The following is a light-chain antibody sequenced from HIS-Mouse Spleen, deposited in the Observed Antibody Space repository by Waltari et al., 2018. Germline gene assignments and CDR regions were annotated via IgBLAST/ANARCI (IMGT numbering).Light chain of an antibody. Sequence: QSALTQPASVSGSPGQSITISCTGTSSAGGGYNYVSWYQQHPGKAPKLMIYDVSNRPSGVSNRFSGSKSGNTASLTISGLQAEDEADYYCSSYTSSSNVVFGGGTKLTVL. J-gene: IGLJ2*01. CDR1: SSAGGGYNY. CDR2: DVS. CDR3: SSYTSSSNVV. V-gene: IGLV2-14*03.